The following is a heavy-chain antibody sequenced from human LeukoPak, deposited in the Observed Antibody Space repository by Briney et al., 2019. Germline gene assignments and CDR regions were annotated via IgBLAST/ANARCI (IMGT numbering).Heavy chain of an antibody. Sequence: PSETLSLTCTVSGGSISSYYWSWIRQPPGKGLEWIGYIYYSGSTNYNPSLKGRVTISVDTSKNQFSLKLRSVTAADTAVYYCARSGGWTWNWFDPWGQGTLVTVSS. CDR1: GGSISSYY. J-gene: IGHJ5*02. CDR2: IYYSGST. CDR3: ARSGGWTWNWFDP. V-gene: IGHV4-59*08. D-gene: IGHD2-15*01.